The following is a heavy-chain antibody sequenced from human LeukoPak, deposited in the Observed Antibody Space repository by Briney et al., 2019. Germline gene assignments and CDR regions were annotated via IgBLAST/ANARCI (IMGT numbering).Heavy chain of an antibody. Sequence: PGGSLRISCAASGFTFSDYAMHWVRQAPGKGLEWVYVYSRNSGSKDYADSVKGRFTISRDNAKNSLYLQMNSLRADDTALYYCAKDIKASDSSGRRPYNYYYGMDVWGQGTTVTVSS. CDR1: GFTFSDYA. CDR3: AKDIKASDSSGRRPYNYYYGMDV. V-gene: IGHV3-9*01. J-gene: IGHJ6*02. CDR2: YSRNSGSK. D-gene: IGHD3-22*01.